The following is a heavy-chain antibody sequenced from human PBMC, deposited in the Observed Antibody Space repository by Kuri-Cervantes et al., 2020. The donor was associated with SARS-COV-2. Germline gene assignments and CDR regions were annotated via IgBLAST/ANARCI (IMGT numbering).Heavy chain of an antibody. CDR1: GFTFNTYW. V-gene: IGHV3-7*04. J-gene: IGHJ6*02. CDR2: IKQDGSEK. D-gene: IGHD2-2*01. CDR3: AREEVVPAAVRGYFYRYGMGV. Sequence: GESLKISCAASGFTFNTYWMTWVRQAPGKGLESVANIKQDGSEKYYVDSVKGRFTISRGNAKNSLYLQMNSLRAEDTAVYYCAREEVVPAAVRGYFYRYGMGVWGQGTTVTVSS.